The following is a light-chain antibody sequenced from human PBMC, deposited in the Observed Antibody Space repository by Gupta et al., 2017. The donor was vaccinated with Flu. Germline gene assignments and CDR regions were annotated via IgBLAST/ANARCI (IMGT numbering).Light chain of an antibody. CDR3: QQRSNWPRVT. CDR1: QSVSSY. J-gene: IGKJ4*01. Sequence: EIVLTQSPATLSLSPGERATLSCRASQSVSSYLAWYQQKPGQAPRLLIYDASNRATGIPARFSGSGSGTDYTLTISSREPEDFAVYYCQQRSNWPRVTFGGGTKVEIK. CDR2: DAS. V-gene: IGKV3-11*01.